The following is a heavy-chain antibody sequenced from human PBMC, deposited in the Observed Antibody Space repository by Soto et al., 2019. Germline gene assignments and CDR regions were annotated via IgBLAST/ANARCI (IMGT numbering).Heavy chain of an antibody. CDR3: AMSGYCSSTSGCGSTYSYYYYMDV. D-gene: IGHD2-2*01. Sequence: SETLSLTCTVSGGSISTYSWSWIRQPPGKGLRWIAYIFYLGCAKYYPSLKSRLTISVDKSKNQFTLQLTSVTVADTAVYYCAMSGYCSSTSGCGSTYSYYYYMDVWGKGTTVTVSS. J-gene: IGHJ6*03. CDR1: GGSISTYS. CDR2: IFYLGCA. V-gene: IGHV4-59*01.